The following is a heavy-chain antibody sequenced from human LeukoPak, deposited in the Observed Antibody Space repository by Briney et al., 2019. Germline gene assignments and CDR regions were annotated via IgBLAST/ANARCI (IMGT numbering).Heavy chain of an antibody. CDR3: ARPPDILTGKNWFDP. J-gene: IGHJ5*02. Sequence: PGGSLRLSCAASGFTFSSYGMHWVRQAPGKGLEWVAVIWYDGSNKYYADSVKGRFTISRDNSKNTLYLQMNSLRAEDTAVYYCARPPDILTGKNWFDPWGQGTLVTVSS. V-gene: IGHV3-33*01. CDR1: GFTFSSYG. CDR2: IWYDGSNK. D-gene: IGHD3-9*01.